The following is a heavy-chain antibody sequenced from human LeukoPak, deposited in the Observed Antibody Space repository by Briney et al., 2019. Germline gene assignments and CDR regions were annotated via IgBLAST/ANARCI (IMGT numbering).Heavy chain of an antibody. J-gene: IGHJ4*02. V-gene: IGHV3-48*03. CDR3: ARVVNQLPYS. Sequence: EGSLRLSCAASGFSFSSYEMNWVRQAPGKGLEWVSYISSSGGTIYYADSVKGRFTISRDNAKNSLFLQMNSLRAEDTAVYYCARVVNQLPYSWGQGALVTVSS. CDR1: GFSFSSYE. CDR2: ISSSGGTI. D-gene: IGHD2-2*01.